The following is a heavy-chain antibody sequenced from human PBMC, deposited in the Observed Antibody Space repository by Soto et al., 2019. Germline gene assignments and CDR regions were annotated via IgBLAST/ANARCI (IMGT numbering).Heavy chain of an antibody. Sequence: QVQLVQSGAEGKKPGASVKVSCKASGYTFTGYYMHWVRQAPGQGLEWMGWINPNSGGTNYAQKFQGWVTMTRDTSISTAYMELSRLRSDDTAVYYCARERTGNTGVVWFDPWGQGTLVTVSS. CDR3: ARERTGNTGVVWFDP. V-gene: IGHV1-2*04. CDR2: INPNSGGT. J-gene: IGHJ5*02. CDR1: GYTFTGYY. D-gene: IGHD1-7*01.